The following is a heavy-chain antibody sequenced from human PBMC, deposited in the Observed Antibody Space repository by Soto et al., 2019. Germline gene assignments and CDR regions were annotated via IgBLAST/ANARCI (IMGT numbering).Heavy chain of an antibody. J-gene: IGHJ6*02. V-gene: IGHV1-69*01. CDR1: GGTFSSYA. CDR2: IIPIFGTA. CDR3: GGGRITMVRGVIITGYYGMDV. Sequence: QVQLVQSGAEVKKPGSSVKVSCKASGGTFSSYAISWVRQAPGQGLEWMGGIIPIFGTANYAQKFQGRVTITADESTSPAYMELSSLRSEDTAVYYCGGGRITMVRGVIITGYYGMDVWGQGTTVTVSS. D-gene: IGHD3-10*01.